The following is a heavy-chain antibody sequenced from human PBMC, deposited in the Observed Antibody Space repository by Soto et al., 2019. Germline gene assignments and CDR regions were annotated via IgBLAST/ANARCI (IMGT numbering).Heavy chain of an antibody. CDR3: ATEALSLITLAVPTFGY. CDR2: ISYDTTKE. Sequence: GGSLRLSCAVSGFSFSSYAMHWVRQSPGQGLEWVSTISYDTTKEYYADSVKGRFTISRDNSKSMVFLQMRSLRPDDMAVYYCATEALSLITLAVPTFGYWGQGMLVTVSS. J-gene: IGHJ1*01. CDR1: GFSFSSYA. D-gene: IGHD3-16*01. V-gene: IGHV3-30-3*01.